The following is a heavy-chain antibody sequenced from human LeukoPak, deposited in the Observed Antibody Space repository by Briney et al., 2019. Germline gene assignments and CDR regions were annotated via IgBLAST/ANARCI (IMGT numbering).Heavy chain of an antibody. CDR1: GFTFSSYA. V-gene: IGHV3-30*04. J-gene: IGHJ4*02. CDR3: ARAAGGYRGYFDY. CDR2: ISYDGSNK. Sequence: HPGRSLRLSCAASGFTFSSYAMHWVRRAPGKGLEWVAVISYDGSNKYYADSVKGRFTISRDNSKNTLYLQMNSLRAEDTAVYYCARAAGGYRGYFDYWGQGTLVTVSS. D-gene: IGHD5-12*01.